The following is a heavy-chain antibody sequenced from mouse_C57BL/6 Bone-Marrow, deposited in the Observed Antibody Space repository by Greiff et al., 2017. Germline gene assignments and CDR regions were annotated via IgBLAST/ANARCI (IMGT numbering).Heavy chain of an antibody. V-gene: IGHV2-2*01. CDR2: IWSGGST. Sequence: VQLQQSGPGLVQPSQSLSITCTVSGFSLTSYGVHWVRQSPGKGLEWLGVIWSGGSTDSNAAFISRLSISKDNSKRQVFFKMNSLQADDTAIYYCASGYFDVWGTGTTVTVSS. CDR1: GFSLTSYG. J-gene: IGHJ1*03. CDR3: ASGYFDV.